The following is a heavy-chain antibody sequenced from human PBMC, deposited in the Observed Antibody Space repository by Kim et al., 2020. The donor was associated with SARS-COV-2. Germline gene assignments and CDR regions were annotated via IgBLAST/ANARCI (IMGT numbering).Heavy chain of an antibody. V-gene: IGHV3-30*18. CDR1: GFTFSSYG. CDR2: ISYDGSNK. J-gene: IGHJ4*01. CDR3: AKAGGVYCSGGSCYVNY. Sequence: GGSLRLSCAASGFTFSSYGMHWVRQAPGKGLEWVAVISYDGSNKYYADSVKGRFTISRDNSKNTLYLQMNSLRAEDTAVYYCAKAGGVYCSGGSCYVNY. D-gene: IGHD2-15*01.